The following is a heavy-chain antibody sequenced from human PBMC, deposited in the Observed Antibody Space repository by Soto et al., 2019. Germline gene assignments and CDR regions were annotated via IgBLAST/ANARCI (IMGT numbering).Heavy chain of an antibody. V-gene: IGHV3-15*01. CDR1: GFTFSNAW. Sequence: GGSLRLSCAASGFTFSNAWMSWVRQAPGKGLEWVGRIKSKTDGGTTDYAAPVKGRFTISREDSKNTLYLQMNSLKTEDTAVYYCTTAEITMVRGVIRPVDYWGQGTLVTVSS. J-gene: IGHJ4*02. CDR3: TTAEITMVRGVIRPVDY. CDR2: IKSKTDGGTT. D-gene: IGHD3-10*01.